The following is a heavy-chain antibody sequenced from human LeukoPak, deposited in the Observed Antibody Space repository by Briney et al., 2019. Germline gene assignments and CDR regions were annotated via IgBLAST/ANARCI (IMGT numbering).Heavy chain of an antibody. V-gene: IGHV1-18*01. CDR2: ISAYNGNT. CDR3: ARLAARGGVFGS. CDR1: GYIFTSYG. D-gene: IGHD6-6*01. J-gene: IGHJ5*02. Sequence: ASVKVSCKASGYIFTSYGISWVRQAPGQGLEWMGWISAYNGNTNYAQKLQGRVTMTTDTYTSTAYMELRSLRSDDTAVYCCARLAARGGVFGSWGQGTLVTVSS.